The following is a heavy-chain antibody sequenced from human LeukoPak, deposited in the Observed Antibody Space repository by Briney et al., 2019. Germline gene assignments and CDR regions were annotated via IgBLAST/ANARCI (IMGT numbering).Heavy chain of an antibody. CDR2: ISWNSGSI. J-gene: IGHJ5*02. D-gene: IGHD5-24*01. Sequence: GGSLRLSCAASGFTFDDYAMHWVRQAPGKGLEWVSGISWNSGSIGYADSVKGRFTISRDNAKNSLYLQMNSLRAEDTALYYCAKDGSAEMATISGWFDPWGQGTLVTVSS. V-gene: IGHV3-9*01. CDR3: AKDGSAEMATISGWFDP. CDR1: GFTFDDYA.